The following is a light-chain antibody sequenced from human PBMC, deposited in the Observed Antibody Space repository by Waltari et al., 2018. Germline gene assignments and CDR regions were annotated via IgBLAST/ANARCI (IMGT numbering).Light chain of an antibody. V-gene: IGKV4-1*01. CDR2: WAS. Sequence: DIVMTQSPDSLAVSLGERDTINCKSSQSVLYSSNNKNYLAWYQHKPGQPPKLLISWASTRESGVPDRFSGSGSGTDFTLTISSLQAEDVAVYYCQHYSGTSSAFGQGTRLEIK. CDR3: QHYSGTSSA. CDR1: QSVLYSSNNKNY. J-gene: IGKJ5*01.